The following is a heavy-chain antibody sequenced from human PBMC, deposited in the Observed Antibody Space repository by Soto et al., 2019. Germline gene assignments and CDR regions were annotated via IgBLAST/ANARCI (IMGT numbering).Heavy chain of an antibody. Sequence: PSETLSLTCTVSGGSISIYYWSWIRHPPGKGLEWIGRIYTSGSTNYNPSLKSRVAMSVDTSKNQFSLKLSSVTAADTAVYYCGRERSTIFGVVSYYYGRTSWAKGPRAP. J-gene: IGHJ6*02. V-gene: IGHV4-4*07. CDR2: IYTSGST. D-gene: IGHD3-3*01. CDR1: GGSISIYY. CDR3: GRERSTIFGVVSYYYGRTS.